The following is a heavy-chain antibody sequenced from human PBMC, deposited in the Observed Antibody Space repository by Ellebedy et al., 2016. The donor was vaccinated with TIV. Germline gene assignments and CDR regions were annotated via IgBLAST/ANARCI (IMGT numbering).Heavy chain of an antibody. V-gene: IGHV3-21*01. CDR3: ARDWGTGGTKLFDY. CDR1: GFTFNDAW. D-gene: IGHD1-7*01. J-gene: IGHJ4*02. Sequence: GESLKISCAASGFTFNDAWINWVRQAPGKGLEWVSSITGSSSYMFYADSVKGRFTISRDNAKNSLFLQMNSLKAEDTAVYYCARDWGTGGTKLFDYWGQGNLVTVSS. CDR2: ITGSSSYM.